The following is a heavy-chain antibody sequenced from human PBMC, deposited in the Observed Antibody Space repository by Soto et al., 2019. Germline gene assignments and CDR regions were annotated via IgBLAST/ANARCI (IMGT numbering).Heavy chain of an antibody. V-gene: IGHV1-69*12. CDR1: GGTFSNYA. CDR3: ARVEAVAGLYNYHGLDV. Sequence: QVQLVQSGAEVKKPGSSVKVSCKVSGGTFSNYAIDWVRLAPGHGLEWMGGIVPIFGTTYYTQKFQGRATIIADDSTTPAYLEMSSLRPEDTAIYYCARVEAVAGLYNYHGLDVWGQGTAVTVSS. J-gene: IGHJ6*02. D-gene: IGHD6-19*01. CDR2: IVPIFGTT.